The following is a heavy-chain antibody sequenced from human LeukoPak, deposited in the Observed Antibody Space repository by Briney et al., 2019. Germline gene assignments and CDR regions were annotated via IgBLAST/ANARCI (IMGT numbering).Heavy chain of an antibody. V-gene: IGHV1-24*01. J-gene: IGHJ6*03. CDR2: FDPEDGET. CDR3: ATSRYCSSTSCYFSRLFYRDYMDV. D-gene: IGHD2-2*01. CDR1: GYTLTELS. Sequence: ASVKVSCKVSGYTLTELSMHWVRQAPGKGLEWMGGFDPEDGETIYAQKFQGRVTMTEDTSTDTAYMELSSLRSEDTAVYYCATSRYCSSTSCYFSRLFYRDYMDVWGKGTTVTASS.